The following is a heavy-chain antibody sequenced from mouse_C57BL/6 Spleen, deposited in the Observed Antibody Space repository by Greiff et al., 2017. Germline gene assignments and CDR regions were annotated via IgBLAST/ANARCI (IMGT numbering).Heavy chain of an antibody. Sequence: EVMLVESGGGLVKPGGSLKLSCAASGFTFSSYAMSWVRQTPEKRLEWVATISAGGSYTYYPDNVKGRFTISRDNAKNNLYLQMSHLKSEDTAMYYCAREGSSLYDGYYEGFAYWGQGTLVTVSA. CDR2: ISAGGSYT. CDR3: AREGSSLYDGYYEGFAY. CDR1: GFTFSSYA. D-gene: IGHD2-3*01. J-gene: IGHJ3*01. V-gene: IGHV5-4*01.